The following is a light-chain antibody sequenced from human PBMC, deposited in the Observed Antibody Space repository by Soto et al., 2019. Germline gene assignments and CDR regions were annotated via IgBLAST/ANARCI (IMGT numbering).Light chain of an antibody. J-gene: IGKJ2*01. Sequence: EIVLTQSPGTLSLSPGERATLSCRASQNISSSSLAWYQQKPGQAPRLLIHAASSRATGIPHRFSGSGSGTDFTLTISRLEPEDFAVYYCQQYGGSALYTFGQGTKLEIK. CDR3: QQYGGSALYT. CDR2: AAS. V-gene: IGKV3-20*01. CDR1: QNISSSS.